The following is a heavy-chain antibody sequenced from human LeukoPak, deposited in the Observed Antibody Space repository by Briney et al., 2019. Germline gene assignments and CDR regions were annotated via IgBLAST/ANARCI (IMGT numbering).Heavy chain of an antibody. Sequence: ASVKVSCKASGYTFTSYGISWVRQAPGQGPEWMGWISAYNGNTNYAQKLQGRVTMTTDTSTSTAYMELRSLRSDDTAVYYCARNQDYSSSWYYGYYYYGMDVWGQGTTVTVSS. CDR1: GYTFTSYG. CDR2: ISAYNGNT. CDR3: ARNQDYSSSWYYGYYYYGMDV. V-gene: IGHV1-18*01. D-gene: IGHD6-13*01. J-gene: IGHJ6*02.